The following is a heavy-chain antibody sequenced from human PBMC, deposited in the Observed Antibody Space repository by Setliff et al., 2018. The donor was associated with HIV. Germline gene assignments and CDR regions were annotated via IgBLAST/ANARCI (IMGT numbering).Heavy chain of an antibody. V-gene: IGHV5-51*01. CDR1: RYSFATYW. D-gene: IGHD6-19*01. CDR2: VYPGDSDT. CDR3: ARHSSSGWYSDHDAFDI. J-gene: IGHJ3*02. Sequence: PGESLKISCKGSRYSFATYWIAWVRQTGKGLEWMGIVYPGDSDTRYSPSFQGQVTISADKSISTAYLQWSSLKASDTAMYYCARHSSSGWYSDHDAFDIWGQGTMVTVSS.